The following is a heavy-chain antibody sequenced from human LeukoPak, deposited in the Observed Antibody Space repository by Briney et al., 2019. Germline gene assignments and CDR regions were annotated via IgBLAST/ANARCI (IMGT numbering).Heavy chain of an antibody. Sequence: SQTLSLTCAVSGGSISSGGYSWSWIRQPPGKGLEWIGYIYHSGSTYYNPSLKSRVTISVDRSKNQFSLKLSSVTAADTAVYYCVRVTYYYESTAYYYGQWSQGTLVTVSS. CDR1: GGSISSGGYS. V-gene: IGHV4-30-2*01. CDR2: IYHSGST. CDR3: VRVTYYYESTAYYYGQ. D-gene: IGHD3-22*01. J-gene: IGHJ4*02.